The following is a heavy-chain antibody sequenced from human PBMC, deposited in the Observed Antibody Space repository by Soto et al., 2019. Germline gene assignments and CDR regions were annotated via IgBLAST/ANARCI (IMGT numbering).Heavy chain of an antibody. CDR2: INPTVSTT. CDR3: TREVYGHSFDF. CDR1: GYTLTNHY. J-gene: IGHJ3*01. Sequence: GASVKVSCEACGYTLTNHYLHWVRQAPGQGLEWMGVINPTVSTTNYAQKFQGRVTMTRDTSTSTVYMELSSLRSEDTAVYYCTREVYGHSFDFWGQGTMVTVSS. V-gene: IGHV1-46*03. D-gene: IGHD2-8*01.